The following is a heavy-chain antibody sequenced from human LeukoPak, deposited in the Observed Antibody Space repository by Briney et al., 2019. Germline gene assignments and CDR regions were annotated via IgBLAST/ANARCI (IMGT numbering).Heavy chain of an antibody. D-gene: IGHD5-24*01. CDR3: AKNPERRLQFGVFDY. CDR1: GLSFSNLD. V-gene: IGHV3-30*02. CDR2: INYLGTNK. J-gene: IGHJ4*02. Sequence: GGSLRLSCAASGLSFSNLDIHWLRQAPGKGLEWVAFINYLGTNKYYADSVKGRFTISRDSSTNTLYLQMNSLRSEDTAVYYCAKNPERRLQFGVFDYWGQGTLVTVSS.